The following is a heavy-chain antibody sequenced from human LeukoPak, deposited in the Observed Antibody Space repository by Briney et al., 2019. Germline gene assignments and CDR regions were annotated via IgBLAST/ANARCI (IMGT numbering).Heavy chain of an antibody. J-gene: IGHJ6*04. Sequence: ASVKVSCKASGYTFTGYYMHWVRQAPGQGLEWMGRINPNSGGANYAQKFQGRVTMTRATSISTAYMELSRLRSDDTAVYYCARDFCGGDCYSRSTYMDVWGKGATVTVSS. CDR2: INPNSGGA. CDR3: ARDFCGGDCYSRSTYMDV. CDR1: GYTFTGYY. V-gene: IGHV1-2*06. D-gene: IGHD2-21*02.